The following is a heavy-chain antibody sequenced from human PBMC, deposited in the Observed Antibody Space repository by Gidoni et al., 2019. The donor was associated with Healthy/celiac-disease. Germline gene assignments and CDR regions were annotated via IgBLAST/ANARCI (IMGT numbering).Heavy chain of an antibody. V-gene: IGHV3-23*01. D-gene: IGHD6-19*01. CDR1: GFTFSSYA. J-gene: IGHJ4*02. Sequence: EVQLLESGGGLVQPGGSLRLSCADSGFTFSSYAISWVRQAPGKGLEWVSAISGSGGSTYYADSVKGRFTISRDNSKNTLYLQMNSLRAEDTAVYYCAKDGLRSSGWYYFDYWGQGTLVTVSS. CDR2: ISGSGGST. CDR3: AKDGLRSSGWYYFDY.